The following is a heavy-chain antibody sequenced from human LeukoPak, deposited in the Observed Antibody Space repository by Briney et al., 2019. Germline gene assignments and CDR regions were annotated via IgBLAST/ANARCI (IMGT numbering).Heavy chain of an antibody. CDR1: GGSFSGYY. V-gene: IGHV4-34*01. J-gene: IGHJ4*02. CDR2: INHSGST. Sequence: PSETLSLTCAVCGGSFSGYYWSWIRQPPGKGLEWIGEINHSGSTNYNPSLKSRVTISVDTSKNQFSLKLSSVTAADTAVYYCARDDSSSWYKFDYWGQGTLVTVSS. D-gene: IGHD6-13*01. CDR3: ARDDSSSWYKFDY.